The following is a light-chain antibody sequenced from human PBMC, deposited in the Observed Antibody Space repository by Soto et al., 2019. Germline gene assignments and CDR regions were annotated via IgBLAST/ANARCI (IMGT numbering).Light chain of an antibody. CDR2: GAS. V-gene: IGKV3-15*01. CDR1: QSIGDT. J-gene: IGKJ4*01. Sequence: EIVMTQSPATLSVSPGGRATLSCRASQSIGDTLAWYQLKPGQAPRLLIYGASSRVTGIPVRFRGSGSGTEFTLTISSLQSEDSAVYYCHQYNNWLALTFGGGTKVDTK. CDR3: HQYNNWLALT.